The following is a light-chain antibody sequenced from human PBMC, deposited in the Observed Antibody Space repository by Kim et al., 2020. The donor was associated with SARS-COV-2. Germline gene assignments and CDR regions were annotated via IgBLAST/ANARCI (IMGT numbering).Light chain of an antibody. J-gene: IGKJ1*01. CDR2: DAS. V-gene: IGKV1-5*01. CDR1: QTLSGR. CDR3: QHRKT. Sequence: STLSASVGDRVTITCRASQTLSGRLAWYQQKPGKAPKLLIFDASTLESVVPSRFRGSGSGTDFILTISSLQPDDSATYYCQHRKTFGQGTKVDIK.